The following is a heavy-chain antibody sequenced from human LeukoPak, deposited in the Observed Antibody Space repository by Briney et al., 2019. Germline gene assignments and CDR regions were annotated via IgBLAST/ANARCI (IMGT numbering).Heavy chain of an antibody. J-gene: IGHJ4*02. V-gene: IGHV4-4*02. D-gene: IGHD6-19*01. CDR1: GGSISNTNW. Sequence: SETLSLTCAVSGGSISNTNWWSWVRQPPGKGLEWIGEISHSGSTNYNPSLKSRVTISVDKSKNQFSLKLSSVTAADTAVYYCARVAYSSGWYCDYWGQGTLLTVSS. CDR2: ISHSGST. CDR3: ARVAYSSGWYCDY.